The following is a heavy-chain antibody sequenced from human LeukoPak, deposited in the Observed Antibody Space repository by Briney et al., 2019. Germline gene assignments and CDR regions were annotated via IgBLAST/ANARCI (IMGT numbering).Heavy chain of an antibody. D-gene: IGHD1-1*01. CDR2: ISGSGGST. V-gene: IGHV3-23*01. Sequence: PGGALRLSCAASGFTFSSYAMSWVRQAPGKGLEWVSAISGSGGSTYYADSVKGRFTISRDNSKNTLYLQMNSLRAEDTAVYYCAKARAPTLPYGMDVWGQGTTVTVSS. CDR3: AKARAPTLPYGMDV. CDR1: GFTFSSYA. J-gene: IGHJ6*02.